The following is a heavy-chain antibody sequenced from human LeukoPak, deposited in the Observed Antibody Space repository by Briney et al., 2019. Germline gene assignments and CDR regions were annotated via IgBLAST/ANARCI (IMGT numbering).Heavy chain of an antibody. CDR2: IKQDGSQR. CDR3: TTEGFTGNYYYFDY. Sequence: GGSLRLSCAASGFTFSSYAMSWIRQAPGKGLEWVANIKQDGSQRNYVDSVRGRFTISRDNAKNSLYLQLNNLRAEDTAVYYCTTEGFTGNYYYFDYWGQGTLVTVSS. CDR1: GFTFSSYA. D-gene: IGHD1-26*01. J-gene: IGHJ4*02. V-gene: IGHV3-7*01.